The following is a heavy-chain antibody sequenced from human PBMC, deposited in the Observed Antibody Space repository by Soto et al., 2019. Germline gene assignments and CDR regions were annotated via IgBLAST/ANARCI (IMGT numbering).Heavy chain of an antibody. D-gene: IGHD6-13*01. V-gene: IGHV3-23*01. CDR1: GFTFSSYA. J-gene: IGHJ6*02. CDR3: AKYSYSSSWYGYYYYGMDV. CDR2: ISGSGGST. Sequence: GGSLRLSCAASGFTFSSYAMSWVRQAPGKGLEWVSAISGSGGSTYYADSVKGRFTISRDNSKNTLYLQMNSLRAEDTAVYYCAKYSYSSSWYGYYYYGMDVWGQGTTVTVSS.